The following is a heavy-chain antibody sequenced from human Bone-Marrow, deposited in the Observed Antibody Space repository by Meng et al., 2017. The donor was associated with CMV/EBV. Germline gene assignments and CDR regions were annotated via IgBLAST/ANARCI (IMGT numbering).Heavy chain of an antibody. J-gene: IGHJ6*02. CDR2: ISSNGGST. CDR3: SRGEYQLLPYYYYYGMDV. CDR1: GFTFSSYW. Sequence: GGSLRLSCAASGFTFSSYWMHWVRQAPGKGLEYVSAISSNGGSTYYADSVKGRFTISRDNSKNTLYLQMGSLRAEDMAVYYCSRGEYQLLPYYYYYGMDVWGQGTTVTVSS. D-gene: IGHD2-2*01. V-gene: IGHV3-64*02.